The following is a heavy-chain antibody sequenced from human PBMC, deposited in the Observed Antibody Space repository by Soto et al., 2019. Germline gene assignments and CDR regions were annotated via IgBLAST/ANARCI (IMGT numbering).Heavy chain of an antibody. CDR3: VKVSRYCTGGSCFCYFDY. CDR2: ISGGGGNI. CDR1: GFTFSHHS. Sequence: GGSLRLSGSGSGFTFSHHSLYWVGKPPGKGRQCVSSISGGGGNIDYAESLKGRLTISTDNSKNTLSFQLSSLSSEDSAVYYFVKVSRYCTGGSCFCYFDYWGQGTPVTVSS. J-gene: IGHJ4*02. D-gene: IGHD2-15*01. V-gene: IGHV3-64D*06.